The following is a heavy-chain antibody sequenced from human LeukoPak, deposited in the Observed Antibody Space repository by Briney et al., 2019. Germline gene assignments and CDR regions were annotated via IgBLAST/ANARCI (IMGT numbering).Heavy chain of an antibody. J-gene: IGHJ4*02. D-gene: IGHD1/OR15-1a*01. CDR2: IYSSGYT. V-gene: IGHV4-4*07. Sequence: TSETLSLTCTVSGGAIRSRYWNWIRQPAGKGLEWIGRIYSSGYTNDNPFLKSRITMSVDMSKNQFSLRLNSVTAADTAVYYCARGEHSVDSWGQGMLVTVSS. CDR3: ARGEHSVDS. CDR1: GGAIRSRY.